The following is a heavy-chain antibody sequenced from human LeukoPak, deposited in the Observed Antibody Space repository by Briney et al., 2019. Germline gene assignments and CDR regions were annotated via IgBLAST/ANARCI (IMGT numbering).Heavy chain of an antibody. J-gene: IGHJ5*02. V-gene: IGHV3-48*02. D-gene: IGHD2-15*01. Sequence: GGSLRLSCAASGFNFSTYSMNWVRQAPGSGLEWISHISSSSSNLYYADSVKGRFTISRDNAKNSLYLQMNSLRDEDAAVYYCARDRYCSGGSCYSGLDPWGQGTLVTVSS. CDR1: GFNFSTYS. CDR3: ARDRYCSGGSCYSGLDP. CDR2: ISSSSSNL.